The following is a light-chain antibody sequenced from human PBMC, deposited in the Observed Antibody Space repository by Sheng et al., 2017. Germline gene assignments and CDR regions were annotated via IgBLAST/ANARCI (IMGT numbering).Light chain of an antibody. J-gene: IGKJ4*01. V-gene: IGKV1-6*01. CDR1: QDIRSD. Sequence: AIQMTQSPSSLSASVGDRVTITCRASQDIRSDLGWYQQKPGKAPKLLIYKASSLESGVPSRFSGSGSGTEFTLTISSLQSEDFATYYCQQYYNYPPLTFGGGTKVEIK. CDR2: KAS. CDR3: QQYYNYPPLT.